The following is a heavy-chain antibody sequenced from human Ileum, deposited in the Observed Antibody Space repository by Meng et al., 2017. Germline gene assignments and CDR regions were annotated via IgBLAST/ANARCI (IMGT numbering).Heavy chain of an antibody. D-gene: IGHD3-22*01. J-gene: IGHJ4*02. CDR1: GGSVNTDSYY. Sequence: QVQLQESGPGLVRPSETLSLTCTISGGSVNTDSYYWSWIRQPPGKGLEWIGYMYFSGSTKYNASLKSRVSISVDTSKKQFSLNLTSVTAADTAVYYCARGHYDKYFDSWGQGTLVTVSS. V-gene: IGHV4-61*01. CDR2: MYFSGST. CDR3: ARGHYDKYFDS.